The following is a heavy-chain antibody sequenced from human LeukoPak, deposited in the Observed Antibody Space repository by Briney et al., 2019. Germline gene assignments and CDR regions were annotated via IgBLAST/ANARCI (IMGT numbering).Heavy chain of an antibody. CDR3: ARGGQWLGPYYFDY. V-gene: IGHV1-2*02. Sequence: ASVKVSCKASGGTFSSYAISWVRQAPGQGLEWMGWINPNSGGSNYAQEFQGRVTMARDTSITTAYMELSNLSSDATAMYYCARGGQWLGPYYFDYWGQGTLVTVSS. J-gene: IGHJ4*02. D-gene: IGHD6-19*01. CDR2: INPNSGGS. CDR1: GGTFSSYA.